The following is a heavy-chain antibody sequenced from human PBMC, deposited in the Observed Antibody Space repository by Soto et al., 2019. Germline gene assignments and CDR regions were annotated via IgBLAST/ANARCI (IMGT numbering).Heavy chain of an antibody. CDR1: GGSVSSGSHY. CDR3: ARLDCISTSCLFDN. J-gene: IGHJ4*02. D-gene: IGHD2-2*01. Sequence: QVQLQESGPGLVKPSETLSLTCTVSGGSVSSGSHYWSWIRQPPGKGLEWIGYIYYSGSTNNNPSLTSRVTXXVXTXXNQVSLELSSVTAADTAVYYCARLDCISTSCLFDNWGQGTLVTVSS. V-gene: IGHV4-61*01. CDR2: IYYSGST.